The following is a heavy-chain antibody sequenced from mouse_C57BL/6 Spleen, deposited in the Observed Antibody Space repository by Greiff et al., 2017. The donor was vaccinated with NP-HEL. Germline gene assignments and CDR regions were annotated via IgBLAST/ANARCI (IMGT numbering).Heavy chain of an antibody. D-gene: IGHD2-4*01. Sequence: EVHLVESGGDLVKPGGSLKLSCAASGFTFSSYGMSWVRQTPDKRLEWVATISSGGSYTYYPDSVKGRFTISRDNAKNTLYLQMSSLKSEDTAMYYCARHGDYGAWFAYWGQGTLVTVSA. CDR3: ARHGDYGAWFAY. J-gene: IGHJ3*01. CDR1: GFTFSSYG. V-gene: IGHV5-6*01. CDR2: ISSGGSYT.